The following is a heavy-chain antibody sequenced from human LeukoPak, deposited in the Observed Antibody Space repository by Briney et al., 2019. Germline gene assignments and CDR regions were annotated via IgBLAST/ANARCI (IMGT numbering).Heavy chain of an antibody. V-gene: IGHV4-39*02. Sequence: SETLSLTCTVSGGSISSSGYYWGRVRQPPGKGLEWIGTIFYAGNTYYNPSLKSRVTMSVDTSKNQFSLKLTSVTPADTAVYYCARDSIPLAFDVWGQGTMVAVSS. D-gene: IGHD3-3*02. J-gene: IGHJ3*01. CDR2: IFYAGNT. CDR1: GGSISSSGYY. CDR3: ARDSIPLAFDV.